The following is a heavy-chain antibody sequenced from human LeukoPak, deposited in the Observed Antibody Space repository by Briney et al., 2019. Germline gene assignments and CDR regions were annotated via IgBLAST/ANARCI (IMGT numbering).Heavy chain of an antibody. CDR2: TRYDGSNK. CDR1: GFTFSSYG. CDR3: AELGITMIGGV. Sequence: GGSLRLSCAAPGFTFSSYGMYWVRQAPGKGLEWVAFTRYDGSNKYYADSVKGRFTISRDNAKNSLYLQMNSLRAEDTAVYYCAELGITMIGGVWGKGTTVTISS. V-gene: IGHV3-30*02. J-gene: IGHJ6*04. D-gene: IGHD3-10*02.